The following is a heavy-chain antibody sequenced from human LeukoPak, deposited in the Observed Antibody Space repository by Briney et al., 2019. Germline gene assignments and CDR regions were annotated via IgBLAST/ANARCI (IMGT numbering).Heavy chain of an antibody. J-gene: IGHJ4*02. CDR2: ISYDGSNK. D-gene: IGHD5-24*01. V-gene: IGHV3-30*04. CDR3: ARSEMATIHVDY. Sequence: PGGSLRLSCAASGFTFSSYAMHWVRQAPGKGLEWVAVISYDGSNKYYADSVKGRFTISRDNAKNSLYLQMNSLRAEDTAVYYCARSEMATIHVDYWGQGTLVTVSS. CDR1: GFTFSSYA.